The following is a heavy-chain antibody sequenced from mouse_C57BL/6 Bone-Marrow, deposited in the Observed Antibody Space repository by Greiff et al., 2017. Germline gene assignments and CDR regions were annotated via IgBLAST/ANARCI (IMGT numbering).Heavy chain of an antibody. V-gene: IGHV1-9*01. CDR1: GYTFTGYW. D-gene: IGHD2-4*01. CDR3: ARRRIDYDYAWFAY. Sequence: QVQLKQSGAELMKPGASVKLSCKATGYTFTGYWIAWVKQRPGHGLEWIGEILPGSGSTNYNEKFKGKSTFTADKSSNTAYMQLSSLTTEDSAIYYCARRRIDYDYAWFAYWGQGTLVTVSA. J-gene: IGHJ3*01. CDR2: ILPGSGST.